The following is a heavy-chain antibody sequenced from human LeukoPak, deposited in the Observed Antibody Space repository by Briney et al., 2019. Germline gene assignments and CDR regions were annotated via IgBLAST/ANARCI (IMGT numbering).Heavy chain of an antibody. CDR3: ARGASIAARQYYYYYYMDV. CDR1: GYTFTSYY. J-gene: IGHJ6*03. Sequence: ASVKVSCKASGYTFTSYYMHWVRQAPGQGLEWMGIINPSGGSTSYARKFQGRVTMTRDMSTSTVYMELSSLRSEDTAVYYCARGASIAARQYYYYYYMDVWGKGTTVTVSS. CDR2: INPSGGST. V-gene: IGHV1-46*01. D-gene: IGHD6-6*01.